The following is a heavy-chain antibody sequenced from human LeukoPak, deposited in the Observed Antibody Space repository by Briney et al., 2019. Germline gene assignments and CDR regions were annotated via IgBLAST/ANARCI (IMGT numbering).Heavy chain of an antibody. J-gene: IGHJ4*02. CDR1: GFTFSIAW. V-gene: IGHV3-7*01. D-gene: IGHD1-26*01. CDR3: ARDAGWGYYDL. Sequence: GGSLRLSCVASGFTFSIAWVPWVRQAPGKGLEWVANIDKHGNRKYYVDSVKGRFAISRDYASNSVFLQMDSLRAEDTSVYYCARDAGWGYYDLWGQGTPVTVSS. CDR2: IDKHGNRK.